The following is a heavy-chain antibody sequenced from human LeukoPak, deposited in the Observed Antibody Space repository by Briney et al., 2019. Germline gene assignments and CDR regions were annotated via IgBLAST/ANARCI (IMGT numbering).Heavy chain of an antibody. D-gene: IGHD2-2*01. CDR3: AKYSQLLSGYYFDF. J-gene: IGHJ4*02. CDR2: ISSSSYI. V-gene: IGHV3-21*04. Sequence: PGGSLRLSCAASGFTFSSYSMNWVRQAPGKGLEWVSSISSSSYIYYADSVKGRFTISRDNAKNSLYLQMNSLRAEDTAKYYCAKYSQLLSGYYFDFWGQGTLVTVSS. CDR1: GFTFSSYS.